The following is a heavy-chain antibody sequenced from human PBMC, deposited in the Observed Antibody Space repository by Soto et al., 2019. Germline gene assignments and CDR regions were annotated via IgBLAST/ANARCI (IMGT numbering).Heavy chain of an antibody. D-gene: IGHD4-17*01. V-gene: IGHV1-8*01. CDR3: ARENGDFDY. Sequence: QVQLVQSGAEVKKPGASVKVSCKAAGYTFTNYDINWVRQASGQGLEWMGWLTPNNGDTGIAQKFRGRLTMTRNPSISTAYMALSSLRSEDSAVYYCARENGDFDYWGQGSQVTVSS. CDR2: LTPNNGDT. CDR1: GYTFTNYD. J-gene: IGHJ4*02.